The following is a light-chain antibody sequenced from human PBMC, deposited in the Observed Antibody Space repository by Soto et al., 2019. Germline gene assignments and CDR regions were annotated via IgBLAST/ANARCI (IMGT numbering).Light chain of an antibody. Sequence: VLPQSPLSLPVTPGAPAAISCRSSQVLLHSNGYNYLDWYLQKPGQSPELLIYLGSNRASGVPDRLSGSGSGTDFTLKISRVEAEDAGVYYCMQPLQSWTFGQGTKVDIK. V-gene: IGKV2-28*01. J-gene: IGKJ1*01. CDR2: LGS. CDR1: QVLLHSNGYNY. CDR3: MQPLQSWT.